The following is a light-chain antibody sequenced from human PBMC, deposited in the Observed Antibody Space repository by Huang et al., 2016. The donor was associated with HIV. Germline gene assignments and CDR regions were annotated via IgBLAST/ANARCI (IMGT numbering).Light chain of an antibody. Sequence: ETVMTQSPVTLSVSPGDRSALSCMSSQIVRSQFAWYKQKPGQSPMLLSYAASTSATGVPARCSGSGSVTEFTLTISTLQSEDSAVYYCQQYNDFRSTFGPGTRVEIK. CDR3: QQYNDFRST. V-gene: IGKV3-15*01. CDR1: QIVRSQ. J-gene: IGKJ3*01. CDR2: AAS.